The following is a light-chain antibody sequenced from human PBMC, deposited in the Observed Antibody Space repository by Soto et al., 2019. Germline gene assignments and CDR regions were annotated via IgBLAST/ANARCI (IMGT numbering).Light chain of an antibody. CDR1: RGINTY. V-gene: IGKV1-39*01. J-gene: IGKJ1*01. Sequence: DIQMPQSPSSLSASIGDRVTITCRASRGINTYVNWYQQKPGKAPKLLIFSASNLQGGVPSRFSGTGSGTDFTFTIGSLLPEDFATYYCQQTYTTPRTFGQGTKVDIK. CDR3: QQTYTTPRT. CDR2: SAS.